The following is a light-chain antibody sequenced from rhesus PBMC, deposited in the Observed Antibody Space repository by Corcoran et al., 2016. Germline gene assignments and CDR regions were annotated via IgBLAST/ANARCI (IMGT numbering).Light chain of an antibody. Sequence: DIQMTQSPSSLSASVGDTVTITCRASQGISSWLAWYQQKPREAPKRQIYKVSSLQTGIPSRFSGSGSGTDFNITISSLQSEDFATYYCQHYYSRPWTFGQGTKVEIK. J-gene: IGKJ1*01. CDR3: QHYYSRPWT. CDR1: QGISSW. CDR2: KVS. V-gene: IGKV1-22*01.